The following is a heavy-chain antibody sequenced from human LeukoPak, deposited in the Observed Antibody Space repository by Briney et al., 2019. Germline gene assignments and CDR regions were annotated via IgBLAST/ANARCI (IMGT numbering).Heavy chain of an antibody. V-gene: IGHV3-21*01. Sequence: GGSLRLSCAASGFTFSSYSMNWVRHTPGKGLEWVSSISGGSRHIYYADSVKGRFTISRDNAKSSLYLQMNSLRAEDTAVYYCAKVLRGEFSCLDSWGQGSLVTVSS. CDR3: AKVLRGEFSCLDS. D-gene: IGHD3-16*02. CDR1: GFTFSSYS. J-gene: IGHJ4*02. CDR2: ISGGSRHI.